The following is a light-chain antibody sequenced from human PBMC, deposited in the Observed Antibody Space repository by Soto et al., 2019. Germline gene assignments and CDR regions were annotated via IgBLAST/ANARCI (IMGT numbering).Light chain of an antibody. J-gene: IGKJ5*01. V-gene: IGKV1-39*01. CDR2: DAS. CDR1: QTISSY. CDR3: QQYGSSLAIT. Sequence: DIQMTQSPSSLSASVGDRVTITCRASQTISSYLNWYQQKPGKAPKLLIYDASTLESGVPSRFSGSGSGTEFSLTISRLEPEDFAVYYCQQYGSSLAITFGQGTRLEIK.